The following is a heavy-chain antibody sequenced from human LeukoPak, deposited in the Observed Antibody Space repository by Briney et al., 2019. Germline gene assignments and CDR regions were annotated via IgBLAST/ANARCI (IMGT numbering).Heavy chain of an antibody. Sequence: GGSLSLPGAAPGFTFSNPARSWCRRAPGKGLEGVSTLSGSGITTYYADSVKGRFTISRDNSKNTLYLQMNSLRAEDTAVYYCAKGIYSSGWSYFDYWGHGTLVTVSS. CDR1: GFTFSNPA. CDR2: LSGSGITT. D-gene: IGHD6-19*01. V-gene: IGHV3-23*01. J-gene: IGHJ4*01. CDR3: AKGIYSSGWSYFDY.